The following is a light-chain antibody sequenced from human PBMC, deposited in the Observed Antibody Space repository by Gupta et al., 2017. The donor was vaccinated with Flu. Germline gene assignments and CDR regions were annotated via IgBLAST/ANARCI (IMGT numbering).Light chain of an antibody. CDR1: QSIGTY. Sequence: DIQMTQSPSSLSASVGDRVTITCRASQSIGTYLNWYQQKPGKAPKVLIYGASSLQNGVPSRFSGNGSGTHFTLAISSVQPEDFATYYCQQSYSTPPERVTFGRGTKVEIK. CDR2: GAS. V-gene: IGKV1-39*01. J-gene: IGKJ4*01. CDR3: QQSYSTPPERVT.